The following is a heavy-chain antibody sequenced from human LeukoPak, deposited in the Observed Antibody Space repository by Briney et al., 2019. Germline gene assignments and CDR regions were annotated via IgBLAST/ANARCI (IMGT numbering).Heavy chain of an antibody. CDR2: TYYRSKWYN. CDR1: GDSVSTNSAA. D-gene: IGHD5-18*01. V-gene: IGHV6-1*01. CDR3: ARGYNYGFDY. J-gene: IGHJ4*02. Sequence: SQTLSLTCAISGDSVSTNSAAWNWIRQSPSRGLEWLGRTYYRSKWYNYYAESVKSRITINPDTSKNQFSPQLKSVTPEDTAVYYCARGYNYGFDYWGQGTLVTVSS.